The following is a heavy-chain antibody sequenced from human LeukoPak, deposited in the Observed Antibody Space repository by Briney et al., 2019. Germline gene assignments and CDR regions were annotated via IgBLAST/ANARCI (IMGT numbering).Heavy chain of an antibody. CDR3: AHYGSGSYYRDY. V-gene: IGHV3-21*01. Sequence: GGSLRLSCAASGFTFSSYSMNWVRQAPGKGLEWVSSISSSSSYIYYADSVKGRFTISRDNARNSLYLQMNSLRAEDTAVYYCAHYGSGSYYRDYWGQGTLVTVSS. D-gene: IGHD3-10*01. CDR2: ISSSSSYI. J-gene: IGHJ4*02. CDR1: GFTFSSYS.